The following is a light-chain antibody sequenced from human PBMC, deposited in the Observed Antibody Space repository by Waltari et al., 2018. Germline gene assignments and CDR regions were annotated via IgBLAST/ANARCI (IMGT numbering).Light chain of an antibody. CDR2: GVS. Sequence: EKVLTQSPATLSVSPGERVTLSCRASQSVSSYLAWYQHKPGQAPRLLIYGVSARATGVPDRFSGSVSETEFTLTISNLQSDDFAVYYCQQYSDWPATFGQGTQVEIK. CDR1: QSVSSY. J-gene: IGKJ1*01. CDR3: QQYSDWPAT. V-gene: IGKV3-15*01.